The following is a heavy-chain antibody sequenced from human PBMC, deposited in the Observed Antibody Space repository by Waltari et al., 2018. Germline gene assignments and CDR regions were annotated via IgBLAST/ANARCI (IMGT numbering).Heavy chain of an antibody. D-gene: IGHD3-10*01. Sequence: QVQLQQWGAGLLKPSETLSLTCAVYGGSFSGYYWSWIRQPPGKGLEWIGEINHSGSTNYNPSLKSRVTISVDTSKNQFSLKLSSVTAADTAVYYCARTATYMVRGVIGYWGQGTLVTVSS. CDR2: INHSGST. CDR3: ARTATYMVRGVIGY. V-gene: IGHV4-34*01. CDR1: GGSFSGYY. J-gene: IGHJ4*02.